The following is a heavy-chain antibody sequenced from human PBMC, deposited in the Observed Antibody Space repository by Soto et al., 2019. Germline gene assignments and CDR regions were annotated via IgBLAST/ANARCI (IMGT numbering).Heavy chain of an antibody. J-gene: IGHJ6*02. D-gene: IGHD3-16*01. V-gene: IGHV1-3*01. Sequence: ASVKVSCKASGYTFTSYAMHWVRQAPGQRLEWMGWINADNGNTNYAQNLQGRVTLTTDTSTSTAYMELRSLRSNDTAIYYCAMVDVYVTPSPQDVWGQGTTVTVSS. CDR2: INADNGNT. CDR1: GYTFTSYA. CDR3: AMVDVYVTPSPQDV.